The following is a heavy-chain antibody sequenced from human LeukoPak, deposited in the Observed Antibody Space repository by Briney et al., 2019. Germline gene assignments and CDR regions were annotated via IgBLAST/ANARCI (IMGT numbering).Heavy chain of an antibody. D-gene: IGHD2-15*01. V-gene: IGHV3-23*01. J-gene: IGHJ4*02. Sequence: GGSLRLSCAASGFTFSSYGMSWVRQAPGKGLEWVSVISDSGGGTYYADSVKGRFTISRDNSKNTLYLQMNSLRAEDTAVYYCARRTPIYCSGGSCPDYWGQGTPVTVSS. CDR1: GFTFSSYG. CDR2: ISDSGGGT. CDR3: ARRTPIYCSGGSCPDY.